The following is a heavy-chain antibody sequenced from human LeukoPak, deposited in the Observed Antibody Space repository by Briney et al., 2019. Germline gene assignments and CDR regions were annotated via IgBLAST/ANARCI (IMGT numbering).Heavy chain of an antibody. D-gene: IGHD2-2*01. Sequence: SETLSLTCTVSGGSISSGSYYWSWIRQPAGKGLEWIGRIYTSGSTNYNPSLKSRVTISVDTSKNQFSLKLSSVTAADTAVYYCARLGYCSSTSCYGSFDYWGQGTLVTVSS. CDR1: GGSISSGSYY. CDR2: IYTSGST. V-gene: IGHV4-61*02. CDR3: ARLGYCSSTSCYGSFDY. J-gene: IGHJ4*02.